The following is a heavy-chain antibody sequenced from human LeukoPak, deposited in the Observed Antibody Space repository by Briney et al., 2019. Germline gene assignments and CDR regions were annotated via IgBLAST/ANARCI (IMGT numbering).Heavy chain of an antibody. Sequence: GGSLRLSCAASGFTFSSYAMSWVRQAPGKGLEWVSGISGSGGSTYYADSVKGRFTISRDNSKNTLYLEMNSLRAEDTAVYYCAKDPGYYYDSSGPWGQGTLVTVSS. V-gene: IGHV3-23*01. CDR2: ISGSGGST. D-gene: IGHD3-22*01. CDR1: GFTFSSYA. J-gene: IGHJ5*02. CDR3: AKDPGYYYDSSGP.